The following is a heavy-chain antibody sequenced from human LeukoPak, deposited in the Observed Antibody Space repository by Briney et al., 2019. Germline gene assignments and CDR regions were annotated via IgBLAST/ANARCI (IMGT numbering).Heavy chain of an antibody. CDR1: GGSFSGYY. Sequence: SETLSLTCAVYGGSFSGYYWSWFRQPPGKGLEWIGEINHSGSTNYNPSLKSRVTISVDTSKNQFSLKLSSVTAADTAVYYCARGYQAPYYYDSSGYYYWGSYWGQGTLVTVSS. CDR3: ARGYQAPYYYDSSGYYYWGSY. V-gene: IGHV4-34*01. CDR2: INHSGST. D-gene: IGHD3-22*01. J-gene: IGHJ4*02.